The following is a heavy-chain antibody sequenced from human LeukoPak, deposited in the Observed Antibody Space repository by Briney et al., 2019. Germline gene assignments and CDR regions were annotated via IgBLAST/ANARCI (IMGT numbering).Heavy chain of an antibody. CDR1: GFTFRSYS. D-gene: IGHD3-10*01. Sequence: GGSLRLSCAASGFTFRSYSMNWVRQAPGKGLEWVSSISSSSSYIYYADSVKGRFTISRDNAKNSLYLQMNSLRAEDTAVYYCAKDDLLWFGELASDYYYYGMDVWGQGTTVTVSS. V-gene: IGHV3-21*04. CDR2: ISSSSSYI. CDR3: AKDDLLWFGELASDYYYYGMDV. J-gene: IGHJ6*02.